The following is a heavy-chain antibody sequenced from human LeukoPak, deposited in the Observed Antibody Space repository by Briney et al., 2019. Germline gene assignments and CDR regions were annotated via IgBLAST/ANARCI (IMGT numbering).Heavy chain of an antibody. D-gene: IGHD3-3*02. J-gene: IGHJ6*03. CDR3: GREKSSLEWLSTGRSDGYYADV. CDR1: GFTFSSYV. CDR2: IFGNGGST. V-gene: IGHV3-23*01. Sequence: GGSLRLSCAASGFTFSSYVMNWVRQAPGKGLEWVSTIFGNGGSTYYADSVKGRFTISRDNAKNTLYLQMNSLRVEDTAVYYCGREKSSLEWLSTGRSDGYYADVWGKGTTVTVSS.